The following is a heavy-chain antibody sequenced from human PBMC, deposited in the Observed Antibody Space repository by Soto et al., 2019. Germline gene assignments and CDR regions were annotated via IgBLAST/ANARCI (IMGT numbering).Heavy chain of an antibody. Sequence: SETLSLTCAVDGGSFSGYYWSWIRQPPGKGLEWIGEINHSGSTNYNPSLKSRVTISVDTSKNQFSLKLSSVTAADTAVYYCARGGPAGGSPHNCFDPWGQGTLVTVSS. CDR1: GGSFSGYY. CDR3: ARGGPAGGSPHNCFDP. D-gene: IGHD3-10*01. J-gene: IGHJ5*02. CDR2: INHSGST. V-gene: IGHV4-34*01.